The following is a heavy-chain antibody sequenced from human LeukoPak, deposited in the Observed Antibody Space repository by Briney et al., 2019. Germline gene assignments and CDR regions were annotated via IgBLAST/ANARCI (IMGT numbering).Heavy chain of an antibody. CDR1: GVSFSGYY. CDR2: INHSGST. CDR3: ARGTVTTLFDY. V-gene: IGHV4-34*01. D-gene: IGHD4-17*01. J-gene: IGHJ4*02. Sequence: SETLSLTCAVYGVSFSGYYWSWIRQPPGKGLEWIGEINHSGSTNYNPSLKSRVTISVDTSKNQFSLKLSSVTAADTAVYYCARGTVTTLFDYWGQGTLVTVSS.